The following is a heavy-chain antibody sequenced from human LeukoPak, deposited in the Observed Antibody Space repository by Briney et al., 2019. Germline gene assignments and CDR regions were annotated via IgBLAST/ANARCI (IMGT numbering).Heavy chain of an antibody. CDR1: GFTVSSNY. J-gene: IGHJ4*02. CDR2: IYSGGST. D-gene: IGHD3-22*01. Sequence: GGSLRLSCAASGFTVSSNYMSWVRQAPGKGLGWVSVIYSGGSTYYADSVKGRFTISRDNAKNSLYLQMNSLKAEDTAVYYCARDRYYYDSRGYSLDYWGQGTLVTVSS. V-gene: IGHV3-53*01. CDR3: ARDRYYYDSRGYSLDY.